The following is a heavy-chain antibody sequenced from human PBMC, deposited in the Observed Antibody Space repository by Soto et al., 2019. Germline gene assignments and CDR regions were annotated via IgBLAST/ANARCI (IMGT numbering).Heavy chain of an antibody. CDR3: AKGTGAIRRGYPLYFDY. CDR2: ISGSGGST. V-gene: IGHV3-23*01. Sequence: EVQLSESGGGLVQPGGSLRLSCAASGFPFSSFAMCWVRQPPGKGLEWVSAISGSGGSTYYADSVQGRFTISRHNSKNALDLLMTSLRAEDTAVYYCAKGTGAIRRGYPLYFDYWGQGTLVTLSS. CDR1: GFPFSSFA. D-gene: IGHD3-3*01. J-gene: IGHJ4*02.